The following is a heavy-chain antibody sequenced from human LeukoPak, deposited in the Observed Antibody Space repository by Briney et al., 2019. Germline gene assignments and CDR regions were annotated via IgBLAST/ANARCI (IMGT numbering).Heavy chain of an antibody. CDR1: GYTFTSYD. V-gene: IGHV1-8*03. CDR2: MNPNSGNT. Sequence: VASVKVSCKASGYTFTSYDINWVRQAPGQGLEWMGWMNPNSGNTGYAQKFQGRVTITRNTSISTAYMELSSLRSEDTAVYYCARSALEYDFWSGYYYMDVWGKGTTVTVSS. D-gene: IGHD3-3*01. J-gene: IGHJ6*03. CDR3: ARSALEYDFWSGYYYMDV.